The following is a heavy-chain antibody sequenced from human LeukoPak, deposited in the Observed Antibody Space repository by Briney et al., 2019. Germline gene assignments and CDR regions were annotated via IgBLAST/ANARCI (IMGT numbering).Heavy chain of an antibody. D-gene: IGHD1-1*01. Sequence: SQTLSLTCAVSGGSTSRGGYSWSWIRQPPGKGLEWIGYIYHSGSTYYNPSLKSRITISVDRSKNQFSLKLSSVTAADTAVYYCARGRTGTSGFDPWGQGTLVTVSS. J-gene: IGHJ5*02. CDR2: IYHSGST. CDR3: ARGRTGTSGFDP. V-gene: IGHV4-30-2*01. CDR1: GGSTSRGGYS.